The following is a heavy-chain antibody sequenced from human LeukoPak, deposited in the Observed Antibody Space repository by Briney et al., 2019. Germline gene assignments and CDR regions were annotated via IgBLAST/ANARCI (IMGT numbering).Heavy chain of an antibody. V-gene: IGHV3-7*03. CDR1: GFTFSSYW. D-gene: IGHD3-16*01. J-gene: IGHJ6*02. CDR2: INHNGNVN. CDR3: ARGGGLDV. Sequence: GGSLRLSCAASGFTFSSYWMNWARQAPGKGLEWVASINHNGNVNYYVDSVKGRFTISRDNAKNSLYLQMSNLRAEDTAVYFCARGGGLDVWGQGPRSPSP.